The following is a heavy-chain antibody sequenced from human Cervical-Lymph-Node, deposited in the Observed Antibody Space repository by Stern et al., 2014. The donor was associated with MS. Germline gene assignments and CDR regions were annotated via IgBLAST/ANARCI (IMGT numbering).Heavy chain of an antibody. CDR3: ARESGTTLDV. Sequence: VQLVESGGGLVRPGGSLRLSCATSGLPVRGSYMNRVRQAPGKGLEWVSVVSTGGRTYYADSVKGRFTISRDTSKNTVFLQMNSLRVEDTAVYYCARESGTTLDVWGQGTPVTVSS. CDR2: VSTGGRT. D-gene: IGHD1-26*01. CDR1: GLPVRGSY. J-gene: IGHJ4*02. V-gene: IGHV3-66*01.